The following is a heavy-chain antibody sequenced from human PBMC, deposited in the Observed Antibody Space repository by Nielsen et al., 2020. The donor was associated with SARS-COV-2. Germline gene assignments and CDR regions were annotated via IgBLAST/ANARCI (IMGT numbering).Heavy chain of an antibody. Sequence: GSLRLSCTVSGGSVSGLSHYCGWIRQSPGKGLEWIANVYGSGTTYYNPSLESRVTISVDTSKDQISLMLSSVTAADTAVYYCAKDYGGGVEIWGQGTMVTVSS. CDR1: GGSVSGLSHY. CDR2: VYGSGTT. D-gene: IGHD4-23*01. V-gene: IGHV4-39*07. CDR3: AKDYGGGVEI. J-gene: IGHJ3*02.